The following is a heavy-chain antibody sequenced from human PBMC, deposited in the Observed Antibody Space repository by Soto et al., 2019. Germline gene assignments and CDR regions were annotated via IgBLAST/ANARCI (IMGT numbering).Heavy chain of an antibody. CDR1: GGSFSGYY. J-gene: IGHJ4*02. D-gene: IGHD6-19*01. CDR3: AKGPHTNVGWPYYFDS. V-gene: IGHV4-34*01. Sequence: SETLSLTCAVYGGSFSGYYWSWLRQPPGKGLEWIGEINHSGSPNYNPSLKSRVTISVDTSKNQFSLKMTSVTAADTAVYCCAKGPHTNVGWPYYFDSWGQGVPVTVSS. CDR2: INHSGSP.